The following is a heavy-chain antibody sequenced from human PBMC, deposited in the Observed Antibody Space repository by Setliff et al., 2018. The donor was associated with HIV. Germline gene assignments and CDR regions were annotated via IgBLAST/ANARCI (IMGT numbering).Heavy chain of an antibody. CDR2: INPNSGGT. Sequence: ASAKVSCKASGYTFTGYYVHWVRQAPGQGLEWMGWINPNSGGTNYAQKFQGRVTMTRDTSIYTAYMELSRLRSDDTALYYCARAYTSGWYLELGLSYFDSWGQGTLVTVSS. CDR1: GYTFTGYY. D-gene: IGHD6-19*01. V-gene: IGHV1-2*02. J-gene: IGHJ4*02. CDR3: ARAYTSGWYLELGLSYFDS.